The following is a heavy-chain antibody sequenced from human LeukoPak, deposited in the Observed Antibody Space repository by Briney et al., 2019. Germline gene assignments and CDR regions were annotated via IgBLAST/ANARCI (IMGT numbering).Heavy chain of an antibody. CDR1: GGSISSSNW. J-gene: IGHJ4*02. V-gene: IGHV4-4*02. CDR2: IYHSGST. D-gene: IGHD3-10*01. CDR3: ASDQPYYGSGSFDY. Sequence: PSETLSLTCAVSGGSISSSNWWSWVRQPPGKGLEWIGEIYHSGSTNYNPSLKSRVTISVDKSKNQFSLKLSSVTAADTAVYYCASDQPYYGSGSFDYWGQGTLVTVSS.